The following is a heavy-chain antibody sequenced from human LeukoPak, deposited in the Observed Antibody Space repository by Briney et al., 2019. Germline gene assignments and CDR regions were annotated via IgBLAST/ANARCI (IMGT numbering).Heavy chain of an antibody. V-gene: IGHV3-30*02. CDR3: AKIPTYYDFWSGHTSYFDY. Sequence: GGSLRLSCAASGFTFSSYGMHWVRQAPGKGLEWVAFIRYDGSNKYYTDSVKGRVTISRDNSKNTLYLQMNSLRAEDTAVYYCAKIPTYYDFWSGHTSYFDYWGQGTLVTVSS. D-gene: IGHD3-3*01. CDR1: GFTFSSYG. CDR2: IRYDGSNK. J-gene: IGHJ4*02.